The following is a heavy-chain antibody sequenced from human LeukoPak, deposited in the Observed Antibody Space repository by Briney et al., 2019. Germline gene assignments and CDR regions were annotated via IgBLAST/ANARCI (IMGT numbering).Heavy chain of an antibody. J-gene: IGHJ6*03. Sequence: ASVKVSCKASGYTFTGYYTHWVRQAPGQGLEWMGWINPNSGGTNYAQKFQGRVTMTRDTSISTAYMELSRLRSDDTAVYYCAREYYDFWSGYYKSNYYYYMDVWGKGTTVTVSS. CDR2: INPNSGGT. D-gene: IGHD3-3*01. CDR3: AREYYDFWSGYYKSNYYYYMDV. CDR1: GYTFTGYY. V-gene: IGHV1-2*02.